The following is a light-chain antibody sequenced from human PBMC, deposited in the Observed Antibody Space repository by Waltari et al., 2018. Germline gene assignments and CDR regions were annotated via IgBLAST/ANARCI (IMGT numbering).Light chain of an antibody. CDR1: QSLLHSNGYNY. CDR3: MQALQTPVT. Sequence: DIVMTQSPLSLPVTPGEPASISCRSSQSLLHSNGYNYLDWYLQKPGQSPQLLIYLGSYRASGVPDRFSGSGSGTDFTLKISRVEAEDVGVYYCMQALQTPVTFGGGTKVEIK. CDR2: LGS. J-gene: IGKJ4*01. V-gene: IGKV2-28*01.